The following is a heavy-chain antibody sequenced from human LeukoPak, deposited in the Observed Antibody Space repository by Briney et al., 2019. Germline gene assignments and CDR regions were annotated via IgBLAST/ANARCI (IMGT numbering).Heavy chain of an antibody. CDR3: ARGYTTLTAMVSYYYYGMDV. D-gene: IGHD5-18*01. CDR2: IYTSGST. J-gene: IGHJ6*02. V-gene: IGHV4-61*02. CDR1: GGSISSGSYY. Sequence: SETLSLTCTVSGGSISSGSYYWSWIRQPAGKGLEWIGRIYTSGSTNYNPSLKSRVTISVDTSKNQFSLKLSSVTAADTAVYYCARGYTTLTAMVSYYYYGMDVWGQGTTVTASS.